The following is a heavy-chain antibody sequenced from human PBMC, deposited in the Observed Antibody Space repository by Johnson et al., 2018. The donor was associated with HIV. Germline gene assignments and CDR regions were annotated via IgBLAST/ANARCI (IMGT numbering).Heavy chain of an antibody. Sequence: QVQLVESGGGVVQPGRSRRLSCAASGFIFSSYGMHWVRQAPGKGLEWVAFIRYDGSQKYYTDSVKGRFTISRDNSKNTLYLQMNSLRAEDTAVYYCAKDLGIVGAVHRTFDIWGQGTMVTVSS. D-gene: IGHD1-26*01. CDR1: GFIFSSYG. CDR3: AKDLGIVGAVHRTFDI. V-gene: IGHV3-30*02. J-gene: IGHJ3*02. CDR2: IRYDGSQK.